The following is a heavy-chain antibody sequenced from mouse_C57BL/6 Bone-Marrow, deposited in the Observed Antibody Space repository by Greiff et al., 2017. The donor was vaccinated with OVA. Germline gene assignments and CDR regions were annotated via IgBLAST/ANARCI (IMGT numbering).Heavy chain of an antibody. V-gene: IGHV1-7*01. Sequence: QVQLKESGAELAKPGASVKLSCKASGYPFTSFWMHWVKQRPGQGLEWIGYINPSSGYTKYNQKFKDKATLTADKSSSTAYMQLSSLTYEDSAVYYCARSSYRGFFDYWGQGTTLTVSS. D-gene: IGHD2-10*01. CDR3: ARSSYRGFFDY. CDR2: INPSSGYT. J-gene: IGHJ2*01. CDR1: GYPFTSFW.